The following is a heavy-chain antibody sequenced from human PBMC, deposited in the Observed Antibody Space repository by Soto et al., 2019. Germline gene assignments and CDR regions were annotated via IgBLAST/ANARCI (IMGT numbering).Heavy chain of an antibody. CDR2: ISSNGVGT. Sequence: RQAPGKGLEYVSGISSNGVGTYYANSVQGRFTISRDNSKNTVYLQMGSLRPEDMAVYYCARRARPDFYYMDVWGKGTTVTVSS. V-gene: IGHV3-64*01. J-gene: IGHJ6*03. CDR3: ARRARPDFYYMDV. D-gene: IGHD6-6*01.